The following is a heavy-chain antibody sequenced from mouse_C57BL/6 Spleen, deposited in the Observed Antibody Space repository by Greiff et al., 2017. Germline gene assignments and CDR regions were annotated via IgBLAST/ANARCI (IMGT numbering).Heavy chain of an antibody. Sequence: EVQLQESGPGLVKPSQSLSLTCSVTGYSITSGYYWNWIRQFPGNKLEWMGYISYDGSNNYNPSLKNRISITRDTSRNPFFLMLNSVTTEDTATYYCARQRRLRGYAMDYWGQGTSVTVSS. D-gene: IGHD3-2*02. CDR2: ISYDGSN. CDR3: ARQRRLRGYAMDY. V-gene: IGHV3-6*01. CDR1: GYSITSGYY. J-gene: IGHJ4*01.